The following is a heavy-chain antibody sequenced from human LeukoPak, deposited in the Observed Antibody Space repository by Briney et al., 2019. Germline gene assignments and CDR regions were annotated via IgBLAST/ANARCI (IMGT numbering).Heavy chain of an antibody. CDR2: ISSSSSYI. CDR1: GFTFSSYS. J-gene: IGHJ4*02. Sequence: PGGSLRLSCAASGFTFSSYSMNWVRQAPGKGLEWVSSISSSSSYIYYADSVKGRFTISRDNAKNSLYLQMNSLRAEDTAVYYCARESDSNYEVSHYFDYWGQGTLVTVSS. CDR3: ARESDSNYEVSHYFDY. D-gene: IGHD4-11*01. V-gene: IGHV3-21*01.